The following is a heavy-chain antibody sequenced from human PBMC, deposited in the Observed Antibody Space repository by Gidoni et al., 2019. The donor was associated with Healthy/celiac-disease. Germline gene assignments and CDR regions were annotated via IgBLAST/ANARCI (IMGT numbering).Heavy chain of an antibody. V-gene: IGHV4-59*01. CDR1: GGSISSYY. CDR2: IYYSGST. CDR3: ARGEAAADPFDY. J-gene: IGHJ4*02. Sequence: QVQLQESGPGLVKPSETLSLTCTVSGGSISSYYWSWIRQPPGKGLEWIGYIYYSGSTNYNPSLKSRVTISVDTSKNQFSLKLSSVTAADTAVYYCARGEAAADPFDYWGQGTLVTVSS. D-gene: IGHD6-13*01.